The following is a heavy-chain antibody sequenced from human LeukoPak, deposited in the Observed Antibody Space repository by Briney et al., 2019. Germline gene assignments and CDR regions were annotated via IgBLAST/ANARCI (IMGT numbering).Heavy chain of an antibody. CDR1: GFTFSSYG. CDR2: ISYDGSNK. CDR3: AKDQVSSSHGYYYGMDV. Sequence: GGSLRLSCTASGFTFSSYGMHWVRQAPGKGREWGAVISYDGSNKYYADSVKGRFTISRDNSKNTLYLQMNSLRAEDTAVYYCAKDQVSSSHGYYYGMDVWGQGTTVTVSS. V-gene: IGHV3-30*18. D-gene: IGHD1-26*01. J-gene: IGHJ6*02.